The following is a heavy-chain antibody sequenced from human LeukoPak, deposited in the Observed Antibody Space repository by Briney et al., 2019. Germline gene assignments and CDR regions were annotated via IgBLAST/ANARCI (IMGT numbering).Heavy chain of an antibody. V-gene: IGHV4-34*01. J-gene: IGHJ4*02. Sequence: SETLSLTCAVYGGSFSGYYWSWIRQPPGKGLEWIGEINHSGSTNYNPSLKSRVTISVDTSKNQFSLELSSVTAADTAVYYCARGGGYSGYDWGQGTLVTVSS. CDR3: ARGGGYSGYD. CDR1: GGSFSGYY. CDR2: INHSGST. D-gene: IGHD5-12*01.